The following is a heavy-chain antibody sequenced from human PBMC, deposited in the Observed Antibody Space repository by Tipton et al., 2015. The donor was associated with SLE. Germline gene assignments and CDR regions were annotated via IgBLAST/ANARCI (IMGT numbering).Heavy chain of an antibody. Sequence: TLSLTCTVSGGSMSNYCWSWIRQPPGKGLEWIGYIYYSGSTNYNPSLKSRVTISVDTSKNQFSLKLSSVTAADTAVYYCAREGIAAAGLWGQGTLVTVSS. CDR3: AREGIAAAGL. J-gene: IGHJ4*02. V-gene: IGHV4-59*12. D-gene: IGHD6-13*01. CDR2: IYYSGST. CDR1: GGSMSNYC.